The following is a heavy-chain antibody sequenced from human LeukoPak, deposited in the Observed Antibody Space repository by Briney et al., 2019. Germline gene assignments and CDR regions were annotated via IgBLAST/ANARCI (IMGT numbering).Heavy chain of an antibody. J-gene: IGHJ6*02. CDR3: TTERNWELLRPYGLDI. CDR1: GFNFNYVW. V-gene: IGHV3-15*01. Sequence: GGSLRLSCAASGFNFNYVWMDWVRQARGKGLEWVGRIRTKLEGETTDYAAPVKGRFTISRDDSKTTLYLHMNSLKTEDSAVYYCTTERNWELLRPYGLDIWGQGTTVTVSS. D-gene: IGHD1-26*01. CDR2: IRTKLEGETT.